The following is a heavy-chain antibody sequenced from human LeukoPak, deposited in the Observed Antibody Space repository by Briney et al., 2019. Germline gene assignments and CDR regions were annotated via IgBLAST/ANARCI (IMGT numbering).Heavy chain of an antibody. CDR1: GFTFSSYW. J-gene: IGHJ4*02. Sequence: GGSLRLSCAASGFTFSSYWMSWVRQAPGKGREWVANIKQDGCEKYYADFVKGRFTISRDNAKNSLYLQMNSLRAEDTAVYYCARVACGGSCYGYYWGEGTLVTVSS. CDR2: IKQDGCEK. CDR3: ARVACGGSCYGYY. V-gene: IGHV3-7*01. D-gene: IGHD2-15*01.